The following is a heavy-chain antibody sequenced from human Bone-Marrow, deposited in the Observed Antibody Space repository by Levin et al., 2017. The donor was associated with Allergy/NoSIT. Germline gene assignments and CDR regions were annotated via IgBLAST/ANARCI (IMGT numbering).Heavy chain of an antibody. V-gene: IGHV3-64D*06. Sequence: GESLKISCSASGFNFRFSFSDYAMHWVRQGPEKGLEFISGIKNNGNRTYYADSVKGRFTISRDNSKSTLYLQMSSLKVQDTAVYYCEKDRYGDYAEPTGDAWGQGTQVTVSS. D-gene: IGHD4-17*01. CDR1: GFNFRFSFSDYA. J-gene: IGHJ5*02. CDR2: IKNNGNRT. CDR3: EKDRYGDYAEPTGDA.